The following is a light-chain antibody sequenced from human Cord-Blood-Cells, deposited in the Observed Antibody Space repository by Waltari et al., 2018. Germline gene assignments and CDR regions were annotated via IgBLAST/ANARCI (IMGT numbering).Light chain of an antibody. CDR3: QQYYSTPYT. J-gene: IGKJ2*01. Sequence: DIVMTQSPDSLAVSLGERATINCKSSQSVLYSSNNKNYLAWYQQKPGKPPKLLIYWASTRESGVPDRFSGSGSGTDFTLTISSLQAEDVAVYSCQQYYSTPYTFGQGTKLEIK. CDR2: WAS. CDR1: QSVLYSSNNKNY. V-gene: IGKV4-1*01.